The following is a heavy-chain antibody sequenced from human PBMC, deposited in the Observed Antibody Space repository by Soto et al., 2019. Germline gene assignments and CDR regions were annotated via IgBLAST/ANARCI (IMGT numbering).Heavy chain of an antibody. CDR3: ARVYYDSSVASWWLDP. D-gene: IGHD3-22*01. CDR1: GGSISSGDYY. V-gene: IGHV4-30-4*01. Sequence: KPSETLSLTCTVSGGSISSGDYYWSWIRQPPGKGLEWIGYIYYSGSTYYNPSLKSRVTISVDTSKNQFSLKLSSVTAADTAVYYCARVYYDSSVASWWLDPWGQGTLVTVSS. CDR2: IYYSGST. J-gene: IGHJ5*02.